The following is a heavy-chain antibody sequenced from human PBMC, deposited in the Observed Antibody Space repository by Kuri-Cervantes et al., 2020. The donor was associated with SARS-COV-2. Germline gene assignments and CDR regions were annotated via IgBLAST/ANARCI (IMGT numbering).Heavy chain of an antibody. CDR1: GFSLSNYW. CDR2: INMGGTSI. Sequence: GGSLRLSCVVSGFSLSNYWMHWVRQAPGKGLVWLARINMGGTSISYADSVKGRFTISRDNAKNTVYVQMYSLRAEDTAVYYCASPNVYYYYGMDVWGQGTTVTVSS. J-gene: IGHJ6*02. CDR3: ASPNVYYYYGMDV. V-gene: IGHV3-74*01.